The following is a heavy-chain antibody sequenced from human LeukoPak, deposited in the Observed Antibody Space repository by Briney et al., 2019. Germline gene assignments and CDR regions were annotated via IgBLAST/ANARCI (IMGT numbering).Heavy chain of an antibody. Sequence: GGSLRLSCAASGFTFSNAWMSWVRQAPGKGLEWVGRIKSKTDGGTTDYAAPVKGRFTISRDDSKNTLYLQMNSLKTEDTAVYYCTTADYYHSSGYDYYYYGMDVWGQGTTVTVSS. CDR1: GFTFSNAW. D-gene: IGHD3-22*01. CDR2: IKSKTDGGTT. CDR3: TTADYYHSSGYDYYYYGMDV. V-gene: IGHV3-15*01. J-gene: IGHJ6*02.